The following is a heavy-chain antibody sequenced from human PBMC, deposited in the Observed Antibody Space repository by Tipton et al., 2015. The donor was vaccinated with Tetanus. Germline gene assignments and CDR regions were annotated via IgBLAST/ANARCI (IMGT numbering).Heavy chain of an antibody. CDR1: GFTFSSYA. D-gene: IGHD1-26*01. V-gene: IGHV3-23*01. J-gene: IGHJ4*02. Sequence: GSLRLSCAASGFTFSSYAMDWVRQAPGKGLEWVSGISGSDGITYYADSVRGRFTVSRDNSKNTLYLQMNSLRAEDTAVYYCARGGRSFDYWGQGTLVTVSS. CDR3: ARGGRSFDY. CDR2: ISGSDGIT.